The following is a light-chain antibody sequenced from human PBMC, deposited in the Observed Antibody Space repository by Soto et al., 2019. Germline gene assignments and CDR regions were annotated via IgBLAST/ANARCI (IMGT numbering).Light chain of an antibody. J-gene: IGLJ1*01. V-gene: IGLV2-14*01. CDR1: SSDIGGYNY. CDR3: SSFTTSTTLYV. CDR2: EVS. Sequence: QSVLTQPASLSGSPGQSITISCTGTSSDIGGYNYVSWYQQHPGKVPKLIIFEVSTRPSGVSNRFSGSKSGNTASLTISGLQADDEADYYCSSFTTSTTLYVFGTGTKVTVL.